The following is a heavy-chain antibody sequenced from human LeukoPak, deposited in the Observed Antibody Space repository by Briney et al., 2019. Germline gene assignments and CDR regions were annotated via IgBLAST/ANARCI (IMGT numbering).Heavy chain of an antibody. CDR2: ISAYNGNT. V-gene: IGHV1-18*01. J-gene: IGHJ5*02. CDR3: ARPRLLLWDRDQLPSWFDP. CDR1: GYTFTSYG. Sequence: ASVKVSCKASGYTFTSYGISWVRQAPGQGLEWMGWISAYNGNTNYAQKLQGRVTMTTDTSTSTAYMELRSLRFDDTAVYYCARPRLLLWDRDQLPSWFDPWGQGTLVTVSS. D-gene: IGHD3-10*01.